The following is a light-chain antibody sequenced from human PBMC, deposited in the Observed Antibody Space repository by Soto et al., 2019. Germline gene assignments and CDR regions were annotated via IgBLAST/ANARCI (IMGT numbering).Light chain of an antibody. CDR1: QGIAKD. CDR3: LQNYYSFRT. J-gene: IGKJ1*01. CDR2: VPS. Sequence: AIQLTQSPSSLSASVGDRVTITCRASQGIAKDLGWYQQKPGKPPRLLIFVPSFLQSGVPSRFSGSGSGTDFTLTINGLQPEDFATYYCLQNYYSFRTFGQGTKVEIK. V-gene: IGKV1-6*01.